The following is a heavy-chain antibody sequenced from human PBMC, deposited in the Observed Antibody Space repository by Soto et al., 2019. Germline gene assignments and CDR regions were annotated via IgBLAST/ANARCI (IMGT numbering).Heavy chain of an antibody. CDR1: GGSISSGGYS. CDR3: ARDADPVATPVFDP. Sequence: SETLSVTSAVSGGSISSGGYSWSWIRQPPGKGLEWIGYIYHSGSTYYNPSLKSRVTMSVDTSRNQFSLKLSSVTAADTAVYYCARDADPVATPVFDPWGQGTPVPVSS. J-gene: IGHJ5*02. V-gene: IGHV4-30-2*01. D-gene: IGHD5-12*01. CDR2: IYHSGST.